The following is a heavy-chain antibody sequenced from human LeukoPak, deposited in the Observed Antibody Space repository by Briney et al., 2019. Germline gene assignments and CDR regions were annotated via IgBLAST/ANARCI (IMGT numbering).Heavy chain of an antibody. D-gene: IGHD6-13*01. Sequence: ASVKVSCKASGYTFTDYYMQWVRQAPGQGLEWMGWINPNSGGTHYVQRFQGWVTMTRGTSISTAYMELSRLTSDDTAVYYCVRQWGSDTSGWYYYMDVWGKGTAVTVSS. V-gene: IGHV1-2*04. CDR3: VRQWGSDTSGWYYYMDV. J-gene: IGHJ6*03. CDR2: INPNSGGT. CDR1: GYTFTDYY.